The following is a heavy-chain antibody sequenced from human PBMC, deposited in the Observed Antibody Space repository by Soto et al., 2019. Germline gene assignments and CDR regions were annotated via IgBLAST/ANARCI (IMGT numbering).Heavy chain of an antibody. Sequence: QVQLLESGGGVVQPGRSLRLSCTASGFMFSTYGMNWVRQAPGKGLEWVAVVSLDGTNKYYADSVKGRFTISRDNSKNTMYLQLESLRAEDTAVYYCAKDKSHCSDGACKSYFDHWGQGTLVTVSS. CDR3: AKDKSHCSDGACKSYFDH. V-gene: IGHV3-30*18. CDR2: VSLDGTNK. J-gene: IGHJ4*02. D-gene: IGHD2-8*01. CDR1: GFMFSTYG.